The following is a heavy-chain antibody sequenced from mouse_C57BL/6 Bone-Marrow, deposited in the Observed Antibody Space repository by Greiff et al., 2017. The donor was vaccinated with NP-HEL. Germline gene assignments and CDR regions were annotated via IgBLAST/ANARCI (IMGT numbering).Heavy chain of an antibody. D-gene: IGHD2-4*01. CDR1: GYTFTSYW. CDR2: IYPGSVST. Sequence: QVQLQQPGAELVKPGASVKMSCKASGYTFTSYWITWVKQRPGQGLEWIGDIYPGSVSTSYNEKFKGKATLTVDTSSSTAYMQLSSLTSEDSAVDYGARIYYDYDAGWYFDVWGTGTTVTVSS. CDR3: ARIYYDYDAGWYFDV. J-gene: IGHJ1*03. V-gene: IGHV1-55*01.